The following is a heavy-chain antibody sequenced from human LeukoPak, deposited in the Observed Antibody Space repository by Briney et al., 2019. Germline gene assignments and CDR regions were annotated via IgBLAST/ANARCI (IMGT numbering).Heavy chain of an antibody. Sequence: PSETLSLTCAVYGGSFSGYYWSWVRQAPGKGLEWVSVIYSGGSTYYADSVKGRFTISRDNSKNTLYLQMNSLRAEDTAVYYCARENYDFWSGYFGYFDYWGQGTLVTVSS. CDR3: ARENYDFWSGYFGYFDY. CDR2: IYSGGST. D-gene: IGHD3-3*01. V-gene: IGHV3-66*01. J-gene: IGHJ4*02. CDR1: GGSFSGYY.